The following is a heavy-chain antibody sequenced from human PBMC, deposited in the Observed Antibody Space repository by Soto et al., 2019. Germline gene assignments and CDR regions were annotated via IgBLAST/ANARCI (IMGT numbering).Heavy chain of an antibody. CDR3: ARGLVEVTVPFDQ. V-gene: IGHV3-30*04. J-gene: IGHJ4*02. CDR1: GFSFNNYG. D-gene: IGHD2-21*02. Sequence: QVQVVESGGGVVQPGRSLRLSCTTSGFSFNNYGMNWVRQAPGMGLEWVAMISHDGNKRDYSDSVKGRFSISRDNSKDTMLLQLDSLTYDDTPIYYCARGLVEVTVPFDQWGQGTLVTVSP. CDR2: ISHDGNKR.